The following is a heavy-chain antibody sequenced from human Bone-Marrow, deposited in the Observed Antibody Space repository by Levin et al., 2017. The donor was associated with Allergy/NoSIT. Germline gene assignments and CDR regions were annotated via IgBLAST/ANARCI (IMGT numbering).Heavy chain of an antibody. D-gene: IGHD3-9*01. Sequence: SQTLSLTCTVSCGSIRSAGYHWTWIRQSPGKGLEWIGYISYRGTTYYNPSLKSRLTMSLDTSEQRFSLNLNSVTAADTAIYYCARLDGYYFDYWGQGTLVTVSS. CDR2: ISYRGTT. CDR1: CGSIRSAGYH. CDR3: ARLDGYYFDY. V-gene: IGHV4-31*03. J-gene: IGHJ4*02.